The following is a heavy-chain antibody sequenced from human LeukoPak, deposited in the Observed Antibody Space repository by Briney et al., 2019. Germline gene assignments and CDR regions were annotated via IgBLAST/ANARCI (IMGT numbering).Heavy chain of an antibody. CDR2: INAGNGNT. D-gene: IGHD2-2*03. V-gene: IGHV1-3*01. CDR1: GYTFTSYA. J-gene: IGHJ6*03. CDR3: ARDGYRLSGYFYYMDV. Sequence: ASVKVSCKASGYTFTSYAMHWVRQAPGQRLEWMGWINAGNGNTKYSQKFQGRVTMTTDKSTSTAYMELRSLRSDDTAVYYCARDGYRLSGYFYYMDVWGKGTTVTVSS.